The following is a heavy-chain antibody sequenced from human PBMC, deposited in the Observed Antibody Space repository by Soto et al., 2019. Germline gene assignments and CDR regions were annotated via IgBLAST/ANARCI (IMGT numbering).Heavy chain of an antibody. CDR2: INPNSGGT. V-gene: IGHV1-2*04. CDR3: ARVYQQYKWPDKRGLYYYFDY. Sequence: ASVKVSCKASGYTFTGYYMHWVRQAPGQGLEWMGWINPNSGGTNYAQKFQGWVTMTRDTSISTAYMELSRLRSDDTAVYYCARVYQQYKWPDKRGLYYYFDYWGQGTLVTV. J-gene: IGHJ4*02. D-gene: IGHD2-2*01. CDR1: GYTFTGYY.